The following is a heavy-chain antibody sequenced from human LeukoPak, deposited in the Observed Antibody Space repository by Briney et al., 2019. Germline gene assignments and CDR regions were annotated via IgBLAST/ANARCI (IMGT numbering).Heavy chain of an antibody. J-gene: IGHJ4*02. Sequence: ASVKVSCKASGYTFTGYYLHWVRQAPGQGLEWMGWISAYNVNTNNAQKLQGRVTMTTDTSTSTAYMELESLRPDDTAVYYCARDRDGYNGGDYWGQGTLVTVSS. CDR1: GYTFTGYY. D-gene: IGHD5-24*01. CDR2: ISAYNVNT. CDR3: ARDRDGYNGGDY. V-gene: IGHV1-18*04.